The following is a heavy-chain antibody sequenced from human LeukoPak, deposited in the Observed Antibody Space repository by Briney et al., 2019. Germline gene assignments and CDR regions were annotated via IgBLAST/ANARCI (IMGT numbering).Heavy chain of an antibody. J-gene: IGHJ6*03. CDR3: ARVDYGDYYYYYMDV. CDR1: GYTFTGYG. Sequence: ASVKVSCKASGYTFTGYGISWVRQAPGQGLEWMGWISAYNGNTNYAQKFQGRVTMTTDTSTSTAYMELRSLRSDDTAVYYCARVDYGDYYYYYMDVWGKGTTVTVSS. V-gene: IGHV1-18*01. CDR2: ISAYNGNT. D-gene: IGHD4-17*01.